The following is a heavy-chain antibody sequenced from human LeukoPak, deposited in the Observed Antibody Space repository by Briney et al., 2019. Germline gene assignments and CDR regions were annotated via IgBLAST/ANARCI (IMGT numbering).Heavy chain of an antibody. V-gene: IGHV3-48*03. J-gene: IGHJ4*02. CDR2: ISDSGDTV. Sequence: PGGSLRLSCAASGFSFRNFEMNWVRQAPGKGLEYVAYISDSGDTVYYADSVKSRFTISRDNSKNTLYLQMNSLRAEDTAVYYCAKGQIAAAGPTYFDYWGQGTLVTVSS. CDR3: AKGQIAAAGPTYFDY. D-gene: IGHD6-13*01. CDR1: GFSFRNFE.